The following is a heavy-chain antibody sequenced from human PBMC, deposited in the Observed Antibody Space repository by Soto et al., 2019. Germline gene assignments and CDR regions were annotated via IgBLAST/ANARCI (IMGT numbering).Heavy chain of an antibody. CDR3: ARIQGITITASLGY. Sequence: ASVKVSCKASGYTFTSYDINWVRQATGQGLEWMGWMNPNCGNTGYAQKFQGRVTMTRNTSISTAYMELSSLRSEDTAVYYCARIQGITITASLGYWGQGTLVTVSS. V-gene: IGHV1-8*01. CDR2: MNPNCGNT. D-gene: IGHD3-3*01. CDR1: GYTFTSYD. J-gene: IGHJ4*02.